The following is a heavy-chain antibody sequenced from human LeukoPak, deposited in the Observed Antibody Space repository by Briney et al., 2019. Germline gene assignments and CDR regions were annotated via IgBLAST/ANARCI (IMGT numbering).Heavy chain of an antibody. CDR2: ISAYNGNT. D-gene: IGHD5-18*01. J-gene: IGHJ6*03. V-gene: IGHV1-18*01. CDR3: ARASKPLGEWIQLSCYMDV. Sequence: GASVKVSCKASGYTFTSYGISWVRQAPGQGLEWMGWISAYNGNTNYAQKLQGRVTMTTDTSTSTAYMELRSLRSDDTAVYYCARASKPLGEWIQLSCYMDVWGKGTTVTVSS. CDR1: GYTFTSYG.